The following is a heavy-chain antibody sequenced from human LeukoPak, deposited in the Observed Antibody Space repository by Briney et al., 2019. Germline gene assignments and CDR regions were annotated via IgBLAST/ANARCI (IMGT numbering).Heavy chain of an antibody. Sequence: GGSLRLSCAASGFTFDDYDMSWVRQAPGKGLEWVSGINWSGGSTGYADSVKGRFTISRDNAKNSLYLQMNSLRADDTAVYYCARDEATMVRGHDYWGQGTLVTVSS. J-gene: IGHJ4*02. D-gene: IGHD3-10*01. V-gene: IGHV3-20*04. CDR3: ARDEATMVRGHDY. CDR1: GFTFDDYD. CDR2: INWSGGST.